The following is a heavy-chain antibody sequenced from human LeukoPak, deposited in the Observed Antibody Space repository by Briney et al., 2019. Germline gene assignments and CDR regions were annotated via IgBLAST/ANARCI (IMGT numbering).Heavy chain of an antibody. D-gene: IGHD2-21*02. Sequence: PGGSLRLSCAASGFTFSSYEMNWVRQAPGKGLEWVGRTRKKVHSYTTEYAASVKGRFTISRDDSKNSLYLQMNSLKTEDTAVYYCAREGYCGGDCYPNAFDIWGQGTVVTVSS. CDR1: GFTFSSYE. CDR2: TRKKVHSYTT. V-gene: IGHV3-72*01. J-gene: IGHJ3*02. CDR3: AREGYCGGDCYPNAFDI.